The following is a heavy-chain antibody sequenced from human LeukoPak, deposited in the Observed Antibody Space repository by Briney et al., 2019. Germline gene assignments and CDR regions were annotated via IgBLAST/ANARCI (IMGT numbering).Heavy chain of an antibody. CDR3: ARHQEAAAASGYFDY. CDR1: GGTFSSDT. V-gene: IGHV1-69*13. D-gene: IGHD6-13*01. CDR2: FIPIFNTT. J-gene: IGHJ4*02. Sequence: SSVKVSCKASGGTFSSDTISWVRQAPGQSLEWMGGFIPIFNTTHFAQRFRDRVTITADESTGTAYMELSSLRSDDTAMYYCARHQEAAAASGYFDYWGQGTLVTVSS.